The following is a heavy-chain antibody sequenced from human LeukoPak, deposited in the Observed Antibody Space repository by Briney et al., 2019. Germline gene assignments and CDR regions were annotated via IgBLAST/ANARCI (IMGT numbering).Heavy chain of an antibody. Sequence: SETLSLTCTVSGASISSSIYYWGWIRQPPGKGLEWIGSIYYSGSTNYNPSLKSRVTISVDTSKNQFSLKLSSVTAADTAVYYCARDWYNNSDAFDIWGQGTMVTVSS. CDR1: GASISSSIYY. CDR2: IYYSGST. D-gene: IGHD4-11*01. CDR3: ARDWYNNSDAFDI. V-gene: IGHV4-39*07. J-gene: IGHJ3*02.